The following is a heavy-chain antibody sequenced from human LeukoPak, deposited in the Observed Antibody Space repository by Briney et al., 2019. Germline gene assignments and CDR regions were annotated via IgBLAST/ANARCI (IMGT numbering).Heavy chain of an antibody. J-gene: IGHJ4*02. V-gene: IGHV1-18*04. CDR1: GYTFATYG. Sequence: ASVKVSCKAFGYTFATYGISWVRQAPGQGLELMGWISTYNGDTMYAQNLHGRITVTTDTSTSTAYMELRSLRSEDTAVYYCASDFLRGAYFDYWGQGTLVTVSS. CDR3: ASDFLRGAYFDY. D-gene: IGHD1-26*01. CDR2: ISTYNGDT.